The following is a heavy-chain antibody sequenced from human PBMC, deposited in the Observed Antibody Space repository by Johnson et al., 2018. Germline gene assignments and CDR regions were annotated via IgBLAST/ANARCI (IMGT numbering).Heavy chain of an antibody. J-gene: IGHJ3*02. V-gene: IGHV3-30-3*01. Sequence: QVQLVQSGGGVVQPGRSLRLSCVASGFIFSNYPMHWVRQGPGKGLEWVALISYNGSHQDFADSVKGRFTISRDNSKNTLYLQMNRRRTEETAVFYCARGPSVGVVPPKPDSFDIWVQGTMVTVSS. CDR3: ARGPSVGVVPPKPDSFDI. D-gene: IGHD2-15*01. CDR1: GFIFSNYP. CDR2: ISYNGSHQ.